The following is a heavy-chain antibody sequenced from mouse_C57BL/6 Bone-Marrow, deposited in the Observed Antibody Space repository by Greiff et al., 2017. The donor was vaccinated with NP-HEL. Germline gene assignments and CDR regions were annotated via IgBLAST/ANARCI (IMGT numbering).Heavy chain of an antibody. CDR3: TTGYSYAMDY. V-gene: IGHV14-4*01. CDR1: GFNIKDDY. CDR2: IDPENGDT. J-gene: IGHJ4*01. Sequence: VQLKQSGAELVRPGASVKLSCTASGFNIKDDYMHWVKQRPEQGLEWIGWIDPENGDTESASKFQGKATITADTSSNTAYLQLSSMTSEDTAVYYCTTGYSYAMDYWGQGTSVTVSS. D-gene: IGHD2-3*01.